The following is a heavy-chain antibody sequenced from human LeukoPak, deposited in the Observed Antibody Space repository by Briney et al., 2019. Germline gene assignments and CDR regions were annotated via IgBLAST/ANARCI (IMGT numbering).Heavy chain of an antibody. Sequence: ASVKVSCKASGYTFTSYGISWVRQAPGQGLEWMGWINTNTGNPTYAQGFTGRFVFSLDTSVSTAYLQISSLKAEDTAVYYCAREVYYYDSRGYHYSHPDYWGQGTLVTVSS. CDR1: GYTFTSYG. CDR2: INTNTGNP. CDR3: AREVYYYDSRGYHYSHPDY. D-gene: IGHD3-22*01. V-gene: IGHV7-4-1*02. J-gene: IGHJ4*02.